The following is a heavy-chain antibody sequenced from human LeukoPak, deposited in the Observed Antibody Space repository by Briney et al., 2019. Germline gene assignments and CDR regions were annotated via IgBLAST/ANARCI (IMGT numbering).Heavy chain of an antibody. Sequence: SSETLSLTCTVSGGSVSSPSYYWSWLRQPPGKALEWIGYIYYSGSTNYNPSLKSRVIISVDMSKNQFSLKLSSVIAADTAVYYCARGLSYFDHWGQGGLVTVSS. J-gene: IGHJ4*02. CDR1: GGSVSSPSYY. V-gene: IGHV4-61*01. CDR3: ARGLSYFDH. D-gene: IGHD2-21*02. CDR2: IYYSGST.